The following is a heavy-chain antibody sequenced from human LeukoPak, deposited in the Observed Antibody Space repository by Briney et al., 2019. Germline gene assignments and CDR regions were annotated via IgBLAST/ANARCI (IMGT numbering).Heavy chain of an antibody. D-gene: IGHD2-21*01. CDR2: TSSSDDGT. J-gene: IGHJ4*02. Sequence: TGGSLRLSCVASGFPLSNYAMSRVRQVPGKGLEWVSATSSSDDGTYYADSVRGRFTISRDNSKNTLYLQMNRLRVEDAALYYCARAPVTSCRGAFCYPFDYWGQGILVTVSS. CDR3: ARAPVTSCRGAFCYPFDY. V-gene: IGHV3-23*01. CDR1: GFPLSNYA.